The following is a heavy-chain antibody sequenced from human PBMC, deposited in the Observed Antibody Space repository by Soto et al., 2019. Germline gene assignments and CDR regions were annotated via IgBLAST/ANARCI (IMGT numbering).Heavy chain of an antibody. J-gene: IGHJ5*02. CDR2: IYYSGST. CDR3: ARGFFGVVTWFDP. CDR1: GGSISSYY. V-gene: IGHV4-59*01. Sequence: SSETLSLTCTVSGGSISSYYWSWIRQPPGKGLEWIGYIYYSGSTNYNPSLKSRVTISVDTSKNQFSLKLSSVTAADTAVYYCARGFFGVVTWFDPWGQGTLVTVSS. D-gene: IGHD3-3*01.